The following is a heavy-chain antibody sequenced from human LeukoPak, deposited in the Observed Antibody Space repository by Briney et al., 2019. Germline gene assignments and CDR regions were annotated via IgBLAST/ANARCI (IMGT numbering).Heavy chain of an antibody. D-gene: IGHD6-19*01. CDR1: GGSISSSNFY. Sequence: PSETLSLTCTVSGGSISSSNFYWGWIRQPPGKGLEWIGSIYYSGSTYYNPSLKSRVTISVDTSKNQFSLKLSSVTAADTAVYYCATSLQGVAGTRGWFDPWGQGTLVTVSS. V-gene: IGHV4-39*07. CDR3: ATSLQGVAGTRGWFDP. CDR2: IYYSGST. J-gene: IGHJ5*02.